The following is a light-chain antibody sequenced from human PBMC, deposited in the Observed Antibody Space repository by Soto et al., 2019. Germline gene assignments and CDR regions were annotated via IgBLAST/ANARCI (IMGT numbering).Light chain of an antibody. CDR2: KAS. CDR1: QSIYSY. J-gene: IGKJ1*01. CDR3: QQYTLGVT. V-gene: IGKV1-5*03. Sequence: DIQMTQSPSTLSAFVGDRVSITCRASQSIYSYLSWYQQKPCRAPMLLLYKASTLESAVPSRFSGSGSGTEFTLIITSLEADDFENYYCQQYTLGVTFGQGTKVEIK.